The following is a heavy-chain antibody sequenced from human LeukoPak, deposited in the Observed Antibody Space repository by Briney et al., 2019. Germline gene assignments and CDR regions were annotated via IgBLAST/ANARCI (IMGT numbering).Heavy chain of an antibody. CDR1: GGSISSSSYY. CDR3: ARGRGATVTDFDY. D-gene: IGHD4-17*01. V-gene: IGHV4-39*07. J-gene: IGHJ4*02. CDR2: IYHSGST. Sequence: PSETLSLTCTVSGGSISSSSYYWGWIRQPPGKGLEWIGSIYHSGSTNYNPSLKSRVTISVDKSKNQFSLKLSSVTAADTAVYYCARGRGATVTDFDYWGQGTLVTVSS.